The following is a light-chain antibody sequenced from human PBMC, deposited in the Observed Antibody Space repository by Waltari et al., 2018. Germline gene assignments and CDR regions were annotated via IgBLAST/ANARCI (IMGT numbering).Light chain of an antibody. Sequence: QTVVTQEASLTVSPGGTVTLTCASSTGAVTNDYYPNWFQQKPGQAPRVVIYNTNNRDSWTPARFSGSLLGGKAALTLSGAQPEDEADYYCLLYLGGAQGVFGGGTKLTVL. V-gene: IGLV7-43*01. CDR2: NTN. J-gene: IGLJ3*02. CDR3: LLYLGGAQGV. CDR1: TGAVTNDYY.